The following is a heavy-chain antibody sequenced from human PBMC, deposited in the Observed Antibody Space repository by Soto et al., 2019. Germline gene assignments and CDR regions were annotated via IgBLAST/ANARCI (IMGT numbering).Heavy chain of an antibody. CDR3: AKDRGDRSGYVTYYYYYGMDV. Sequence: QVQLVESGGGVVQPGRSLRLSCAASGFTFSSYGMHWVRQAPGKGLEWVAVISYDGSNKYYADSVKGRFTISRDNSKNTLYLQMNSLRAEDTAVYYCAKDRGDRSGYVTYYYYYGMDVWGQGTTVTVSS. D-gene: IGHD3-22*01. CDR1: GFTFSSYG. J-gene: IGHJ6*01. V-gene: IGHV3-30*18. CDR2: ISYDGSNK.